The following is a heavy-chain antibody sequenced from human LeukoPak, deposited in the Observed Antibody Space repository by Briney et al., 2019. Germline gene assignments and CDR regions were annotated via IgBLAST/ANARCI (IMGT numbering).Heavy chain of an antibody. CDR1: GFTFSSYS. CDR2: ISSSSSYI. V-gene: IGHV3-21*01. D-gene: IGHD3-16*02. CDR3: ARPGSRGSLGELPSDFDY. J-gene: IGHJ4*02. Sequence: GGSLRLSCAASGFTFSSYSMNWVRQAPGRGLEWVSSISSSSSYIYYAASVKGRFTISRDNAKNSLYLQMNSLRAEDTAVYYCARPGSRGSLGELPSDFDYWGQGTLVTVSS.